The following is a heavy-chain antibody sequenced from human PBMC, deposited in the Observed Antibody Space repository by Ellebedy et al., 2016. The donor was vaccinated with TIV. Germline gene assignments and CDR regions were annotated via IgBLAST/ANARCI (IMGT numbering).Heavy chain of an antibody. Sequence: GESLKISXAASGFTVSSNYMSWVRQAPGKGLEWVSVIYSGGSTYYADSVKGRFTISTDNSKNTLYLQMNSLRAEDTAVYYCVKDLDYWGQGTLVTVSS. J-gene: IGHJ4*02. CDR1: GFTVSSNY. CDR2: IYSGGST. CDR3: VKDLDY. V-gene: IGHV3-53*01.